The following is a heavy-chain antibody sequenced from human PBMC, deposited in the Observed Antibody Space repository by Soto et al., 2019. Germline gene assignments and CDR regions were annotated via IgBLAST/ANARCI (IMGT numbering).Heavy chain of an antibody. D-gene: IGHD4-17*01. CDR2: MNPNSGNT. V-gene: IGHV1-8*01. CDR1: GYTFTSYD. J-gene: IGHJ6*03. Sequence: ASVKVSCKASGYTFTSYDINWVRQATGQGLEWMGWMNPNSGNTGYAQKFQGRVTMTRNTSISTAYMELSSLRSEDTAVYYCARGQWPYGDAGGYYYYMDVWGKGTTVTVSS. CDR3: ARGQWPYGDAGGYYYYMDV.